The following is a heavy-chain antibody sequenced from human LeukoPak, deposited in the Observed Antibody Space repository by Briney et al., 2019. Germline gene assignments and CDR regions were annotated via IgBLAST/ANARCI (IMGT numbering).Heavy chain of an antibody. CDR3: AREGFYDSSGYFDY. CDR1: GFTFSSYS. D-gene: IGHD3-22*01. Sequence: PGGSLRLSCAASGFTFSSYSMNWVRQAPGKGLEWVSLISGSTTVIYYADSVKGRFTISRDNSKNTLYLQMNSLRAEDTAVYYCAREGFYDSSGYFDYWGQGTLVTVSS. J-gene: IGHJ4*02. V-gene: IGHV3-21*01. CDR2: ISGSTTVI.